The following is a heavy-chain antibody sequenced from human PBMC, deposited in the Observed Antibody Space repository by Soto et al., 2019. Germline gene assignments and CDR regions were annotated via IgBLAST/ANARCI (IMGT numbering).Heavy chain of an antibody. CDR1: GGSISDYD. J-gene: IGHJ3*02. CDR2: IYNTETT. V-gene: IGHV4-59*08. D-gene: IGHD3-16*02. CDR3: ANLDMITFGGVIGPNDEFDI. Sequence: SVTLSLTCTVPGGSISDYDWSWVRQPPRARLEWDGYIYNTETTNYNPSLESRVTLSVDTSKNQFSLRLRSVTAADTAVYYCANLDMITFGGVIGPNDEFDIWGQGTMVT.